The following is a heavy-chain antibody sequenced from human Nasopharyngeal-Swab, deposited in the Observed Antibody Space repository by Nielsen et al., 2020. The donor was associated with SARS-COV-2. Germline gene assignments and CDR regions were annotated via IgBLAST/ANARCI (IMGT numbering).Heavy chain of an antibody. D-gene: IGHD2-21*02. J-gene: IGHJ4*02. CDR3: ARLTHCGGDCYFLDY. Sequence: GSLRLSCTVSGGSINNNYWTWIRQPPGKGLEWIGHIHSSGITSYNPSLKSRLTISVDTSTNHLSLKLSSVTAADTALYYCARLTHCGGDCYFLDYCGQGTPVTVSS. CDR1: GGSINNNY. CDR2: IHSSGIT. V-gene: IGHV4-59*01.